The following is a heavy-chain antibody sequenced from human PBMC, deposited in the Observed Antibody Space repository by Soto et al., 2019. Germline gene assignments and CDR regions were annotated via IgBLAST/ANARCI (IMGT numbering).Heavy chain of an antibody. Sequence: SETLSLTCAVYGGSFSGYYWSWIRQPPGKGLEWVGEINHSGSTNYNPSLKSRVTISVDTSKNQFSLKLSSVTAADTAVYYCARNPYMITFGGVIVSFDYWGQGTLVTVSS. CDR1: GGSFSGYY. CDR2: INHSGST. CDR3: ARNPYMITFGGVIVSFDY. J-gene: IGHJ4*02. V-gene: IGHV4-34*01. D-gene: IGHD3-16*02.